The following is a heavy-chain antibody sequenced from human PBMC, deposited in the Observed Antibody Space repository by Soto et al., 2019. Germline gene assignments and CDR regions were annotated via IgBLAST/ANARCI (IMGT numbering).Heavy chain of an antibody. Sequence: ASVKVSCKASGGTFGNYGISWLRQAPGQGLEWMGGTIPIFDTPHYAQKFRDRVTITADATSTAYMELTSLTSEDTATYYCARDREDGSGTKYNWFDSWGQGTLVTAPQ. J-gene: IGHJ5*01. CDR2: TIPIFDTP. CDR3: ARDREDGSGTKYNWFDS. V-gene: IGHV1-69*13. D-gene: IGHD3-10*01. CDR1: GGTFGNYG.